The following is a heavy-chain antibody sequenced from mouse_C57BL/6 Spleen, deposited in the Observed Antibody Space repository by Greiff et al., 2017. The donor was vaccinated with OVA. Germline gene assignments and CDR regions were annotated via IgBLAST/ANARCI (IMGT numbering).Heavy chain of an antibody. Sequence: QVQLLQPGADFVKPGASVKMSCTASGYTFTSYWITWVQQTPGKGLEWIAEIYPGSGSTNYNEKFKSKATLTVDTSTSTAYMQLSSLTSEDSAVYYGARYHPGGRVYFDDWGQGTTLTVSS. D-gene: IGHD3-3*01. CDR2: IYPGSGST. CDR3: ARYHPGGRVYFDD. V-gene: IGHV1-55*01. J-gene: IGHJ2*01. CDR1: GYTFTSYW.